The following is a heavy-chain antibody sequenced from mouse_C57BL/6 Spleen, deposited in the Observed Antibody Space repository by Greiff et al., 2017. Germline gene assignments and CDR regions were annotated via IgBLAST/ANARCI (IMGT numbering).Heavy chain of an antibody. CDR1: GFTFSDYY. J-gene: IGHJ1*03. D-gene: IGHD2-3*01. Sequence: EVKLMESEGGLVQPGSSMKLSCTASGFTFSDYYMAWVRQGPEKGLEWVANINYDGSSTYYLDSLKSRFIISRDNAKNILYLQMSSLKSEDTATYYCARDPDGYYWYFDVWGTGTTVTVSS. V-gene: IGHV5-16*01. CDR2: INYDGSST. CDR3: ARDPDGYYWYFDV.